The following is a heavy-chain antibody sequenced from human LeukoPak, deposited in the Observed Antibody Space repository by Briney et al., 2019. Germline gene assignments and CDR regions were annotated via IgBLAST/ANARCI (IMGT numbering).Heavy chain of an antibody. V-gene: IGHV1-3*01. CDR1: GYTFTSYA. CDR2: MNAGNGNT. D-gene: IGHD2-15*01. CDR3: ARDATYCRGSTCSYYGLDV. J-gene: IGHJ6*02. Sequence: ASVKVSCKASGYTFTSYAMHWVRQAPGQGLEWMGWMNAGNGNTKYSQKFQGRVSISRDTSATTAYMELSSLTSEDTAVYYCARDATYCRGSTCSYYGLDVWGQGPLSPSP.